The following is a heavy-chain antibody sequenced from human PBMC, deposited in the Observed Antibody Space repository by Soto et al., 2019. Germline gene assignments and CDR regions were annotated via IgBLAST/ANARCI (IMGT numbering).Heavy chain of an antibody. V-gene: IGHV3-7*03. CDR3: ARPYCSGGSCYYWFDP. Sequence: PGGSLRLTCGASGFSFSSYWMSWVRQAPGKGLQWVANIKQDGSQKYYVDSVKGRFTIYRDNAKNSLYLQMNSLRAEDTAIYYCARPYCSGGSCYYWFDPWGHGTLVTVSS. J-gene: IGHJ5*02. D-gene: IGHD2-15*01. CDR1: GFSFSSYW. CDR2: IKQDGSQK.